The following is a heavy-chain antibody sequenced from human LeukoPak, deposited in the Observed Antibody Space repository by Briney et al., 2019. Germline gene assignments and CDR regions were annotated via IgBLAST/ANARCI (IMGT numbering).Heavy chain of an antibody. D-gene: IGHD3-22*01. J-gene: IGHJ5*02. CDR3: ARSSSNYYAPRVWFDP. CDR1: GYTFTTYS. V-gene: IGHV1-3*03. CDR2: INAGNGNT. Sequence: GASVKVSCKASGYTFTTYSMHWVRQAPGQRLEWMGWINAGNGNTKYSQEFQGRVTITRDTSATTAYMELSSLRSEDMAVYYCARSSSNYYAPRVWFDPWGQGTLVTVSS.